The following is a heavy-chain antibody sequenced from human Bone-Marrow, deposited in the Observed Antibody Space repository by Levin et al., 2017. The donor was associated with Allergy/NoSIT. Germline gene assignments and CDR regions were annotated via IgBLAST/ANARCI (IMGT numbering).Heavy chain of an antibody. CDR1: GFTFSSYA. V-gene: IGHV3-23*01. CDR2: ISGSGGST. J-gene: IGHJ5*02. Sequence: LSLTCAASGFTFSSYAMSWVRQAPGKGLEWVSAISGSGGSTYYADSVKGRFTISRDNSKNTLYLQMNSLRAEDTAVYYCAKGPTPPLYFDWLFPFDPWGQGTLVTVSS. D-gene: IGHD3-9*01. CDR3: AKGPTPPLYFDWLFPFDP.